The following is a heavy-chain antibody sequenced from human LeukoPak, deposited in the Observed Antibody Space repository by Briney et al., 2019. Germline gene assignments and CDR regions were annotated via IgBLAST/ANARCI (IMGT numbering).Heavy chain of an antibody. CDR3: ARLNCSGGSCYPYYYYYYMDV. V-gene: IGHV4-59*08. CDR1: GGSISSYH. Sequence: SETLSLTCTVSGGSISSYHWSWIRQPPGKGLEWIGYIYYSGSTNYNPSLKSRVTISVDTSKNQFSPKLSSVTAADTAVYYCARLNCSGGSCYPYYYYYYMDVWGKGTTVTVSS. D-gene: IGHD2-15*01. CDR2: IYYSGST. J-gene: IGHJ6*03.